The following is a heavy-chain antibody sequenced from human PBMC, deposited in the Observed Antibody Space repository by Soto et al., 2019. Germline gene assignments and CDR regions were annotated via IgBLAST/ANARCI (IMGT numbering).Heavy chain of an antibody. CDR3: ARHGTERIMITFGGVIPRVGFDS. D-gene: IGHD3-16*01. J-gene: IGHJ4*02. Sequence: QLQLQESGPGLVKPSETLSLTCDVSGTSLNTNEYDWGWIRQAPGKGLEWIGSVSHSGKTYYNPSLKSRVTTSVDTSKNQFSLKLASVIAADSAFYYCARHGTERIMITFGGVIPRVGFDSWGQGTLVIVSS. V-gene: IGHV4-39*01. CDR2: VSHSGKT. CDR1: GTSLNTNEYD.